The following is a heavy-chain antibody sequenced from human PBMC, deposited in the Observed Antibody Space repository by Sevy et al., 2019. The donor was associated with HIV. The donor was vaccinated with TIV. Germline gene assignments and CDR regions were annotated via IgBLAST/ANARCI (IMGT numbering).Heavy chain of an antibody. V-gene: IGHV3-7*01. D-gene: IGHD1-26*01. CDR3: ARDRSGSYHVSDNWFDP. CDR2: INPDGSKI. J-gene: IGHJ5*02. CDR1: AINIRDYW. Sequence: GGSLRLSCEASAINIRDYWMNWVRQAPGKGLEWVANINPDGSKIYYADSVKGRFTISRDSAKNSVFLQMNSLRAEDTAVYYCARDRSGSYHVSDNWFDPWGQGTLVTVSS.